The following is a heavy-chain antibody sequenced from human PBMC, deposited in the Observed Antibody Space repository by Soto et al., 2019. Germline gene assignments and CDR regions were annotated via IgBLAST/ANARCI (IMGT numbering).Heavy chain of an antibody. CDR3: ARDSRRVGSSGWYGTYFDY. J-gene: IGHJ4*02. CDR1: GFTFSSYG. V-gene: IGHV3-33*01. Sequence: GGSLRLSCAAPGFTFSSYGMHWVRQAPGKGLEWVAVIWYDGSNKYYADSVKGRFTISRDNSKNTLYLQMNSLRAEDTAVYYCARDSRRVGSSGWYGTYFDYWGQGTLVTVSS. CDR2: IWYDGSNK. D-gene: IGHD6-19*01.